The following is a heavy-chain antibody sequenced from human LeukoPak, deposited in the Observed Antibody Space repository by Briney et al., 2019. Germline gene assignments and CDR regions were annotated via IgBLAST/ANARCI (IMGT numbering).Heavy chain of an antibody. Sequence: QPGGSLRLSCAASGFTFSNYWMHWVRQAPGKGLVWVSRINSDGSSTSYADSVKGRFTISRDNAKNTLYLQMNSLRAEDTAVYYCARADSGSSPFDYWGQGTLVTVSS. V-gene: IGHV3-74*01. CDR2: INSDGSST. CDR1: GFTFSNYW. J-gene: IGHJ4*02. D-gene: IGHD1-26*01. CDR3: ARADSGSSPFDY.